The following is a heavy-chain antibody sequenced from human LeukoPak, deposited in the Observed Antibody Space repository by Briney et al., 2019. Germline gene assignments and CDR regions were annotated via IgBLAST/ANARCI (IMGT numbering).Heavy chain of an antibody. CDR1: GFSFSNYD. Sequence: PGGSLRLSCAASGFSFSNYDMNWVRQAPGKGLEWVSYISSIGGTTYYAESVKGRFTISRDNAKNSLYLQMNSLRAEDTAVYYCAKDPSGYSSGWLEYYFDYWGQGTLVTVSS. CDR3: AKDPSGYSSGWLEYYFDY. D-gene: IGHD6-19*01. CDR2: ISSIGGTT. J-gene: IGHJ4*02. V-gene: IGHV3-48*03.